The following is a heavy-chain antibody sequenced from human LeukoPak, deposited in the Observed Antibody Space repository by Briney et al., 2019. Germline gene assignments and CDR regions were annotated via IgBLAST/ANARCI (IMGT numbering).Heavy chain of an antibody. Sequence: GGSLRLSCTDSGFTLSRSWMSSVRQALGKGMECVADIKGVGSKKYYADSVKGRFTISRDNAEHSLYLHMNSLRAEDTAVYFCARDSPEGNNWGSEPTFDYWGQGILVTVSS. V-gene: IGHV3-7*04. D-gene: IGHD1-1*01. CDR3: ARDSPEGNNWGSEPTFDY. CDR2: IKGVGSKK. J-gene: IGHJ4*02. CDR1: GFTLSRSW.